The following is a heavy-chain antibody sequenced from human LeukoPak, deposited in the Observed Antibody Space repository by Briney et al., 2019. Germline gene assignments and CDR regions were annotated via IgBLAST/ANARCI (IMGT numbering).Heavy chain of an antibody. J-gene: IGHJ4*02. Sequence: GESLKISCKGSGYSFTSYWIGWVRQMPGKGLEWMGIIYPGDSDTRYSPSFQGQVTISADKSISTAYLQWSSLKASDTAMYYCARVYYGSGSYYNGFDYWGQGTLVTVSS. V-gene: IGHV5-51*01. CDR2: IYPGDSDT. CDR3: ARVYYGSGSYYNGFDY. D-gene: IGHD3-10*01. CDR1: GYSFTSYW.